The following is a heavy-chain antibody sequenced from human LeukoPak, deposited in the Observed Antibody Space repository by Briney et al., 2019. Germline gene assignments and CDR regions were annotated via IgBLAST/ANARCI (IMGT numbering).Heavy chain of an antibody. D-gene: IGHD6-13*01. CDR1: GYTFTSYY. CDR2: INPSGGST. V-gene: IGHV1-46*01. J-gene: IGHJ5*02. Sequence: GASVKVSCKASGYTFTSYYMHWVRRAPGKGVEWMGIINPSGGSTSYAQKFQGRVTMTRDTSTSTVYMELSSLRSEDTAVYYCSRAATGLKANRFGPWGQGTLVTVSS. CDR3: SRAATGLKANRFGP.